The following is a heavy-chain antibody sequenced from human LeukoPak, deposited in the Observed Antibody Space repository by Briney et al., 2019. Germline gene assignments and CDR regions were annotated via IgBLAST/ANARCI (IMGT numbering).Heavy chain of an antibody. CDR1: GGSISSGSYY. CDR2: IYTSGST. J-gene: IGHJ4*02. D-gene: IGHD2-8*01. Sequence: SETLSLTCTVSGGSISSGSYYWSWIRQPAGKGLEWIGRIYTSGSTNYNPSLKSRVTMSVDTSKNQFSLKLSSVTAADTAVYYCARDRTYENPLFDYWGQGTLVTVSS. V-gene: IGHV4-61*02. CDR3: ARDRTYENPLFDY.